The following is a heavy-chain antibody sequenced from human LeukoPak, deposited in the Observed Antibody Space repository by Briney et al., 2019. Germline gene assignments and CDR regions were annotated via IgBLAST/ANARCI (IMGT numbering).Heavy chain of an antibody. CDR2: VYYSGTT. CDR1: GDSISLSIYY. V-gene: IGHV4-39*07. CDR3: ARGTLYRGWSYYLDF. Sequence: SETLSLTCSVSGDSISLSIYYWGWIRQPPGKALEWIGSVYYSGTTSYNPSLKSRVTISVDMSKNHFSLRLRSVTAADTAMYYCARGTLYRGWSYYLDFWGQGSQVTVSS. J-gene: IGHJ4*02. D-gene: IGHD6-19*01.